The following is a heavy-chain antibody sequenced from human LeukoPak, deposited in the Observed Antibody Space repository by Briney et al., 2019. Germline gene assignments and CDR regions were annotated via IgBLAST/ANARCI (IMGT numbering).Heavy chain of an antibody. CDR1: GFTFSSYW. Sequence: GGSLRLSCAASGFTFSSYWMHWVRQAPGKGLVWVSRISSDGSSTSYADSVKGRFTISRDNAKNTLYLQMNSLRAEDTAVYYCAREGHYYDSSGYDYWGQGTLVTVSS. D-gene: IGHD3-22*01. CDR2: ISSDGSST. CDR3: AREGHYYDSSGYDY. V-gene: IGHV3-74*01. J-gene: IGHJ4*02.